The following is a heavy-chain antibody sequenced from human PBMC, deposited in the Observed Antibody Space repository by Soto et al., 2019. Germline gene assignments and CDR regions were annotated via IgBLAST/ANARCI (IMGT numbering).Heavy chain of an antibody. Sequence: GGSLRLSCAAAGFTFSSYGMHWVRQAPGKGLEWVAVIWYDGSNKYYADSVKGRFTISRDNSKNTLYLQMNSLRAEDTAVYYCARDVVVEYYFDYWGQGTLVTGSS. J-gene: IGHJ4*02. CDR3: ARDVVVEYYFDY. CDR2: IWYDGSNK. V-gene: IGHV3-33*01. CDR1: GFTFSSYG. D-gene: IGHD3-22*01.